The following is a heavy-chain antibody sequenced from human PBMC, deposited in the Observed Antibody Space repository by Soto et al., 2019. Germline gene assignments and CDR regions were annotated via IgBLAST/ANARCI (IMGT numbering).Heavy chain of an antibody. J-gene: IGHJ4*02. V-gene: IGHV3-48*02. CDR3: ARRYGDYEGDDY. D-gene: IGHD4-17*01. CDR2: ISRSSSTT. CDR1: GFTFSSYN. Sequence: EVQLVESGGHLVQPGGSLRLSCAASGFTFSSYNMNWVRQAPGKGLEWISYISRSSSTTYYADSVKGRFTISRDDAKNSVYLQMHSLRDEDTAVYYCARRYGDYEGDDYWGQGTLVIVSS.